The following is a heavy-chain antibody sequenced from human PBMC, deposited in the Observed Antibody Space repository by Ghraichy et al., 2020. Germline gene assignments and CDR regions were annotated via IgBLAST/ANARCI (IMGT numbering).Heavy chain of an antibody. D-gene: IGHD4-23*01. CDR1: GFTFGSYS. CDR2: ISSSSRSI. V-gene: IGHV3-48*02. J-gene: IGHJ6*02. CDR3: ARASTVVRFYFNDGMDV. Sequence: GESLNISCVGSGFTFGSYSMNWVRQSPGKGLEWISYISSSSRSIFYADSVKGRFTISRDNAQNSLSLQMNSLRDEDTAIYYCARASTVVRFYFNDGMDVWGQGTTVTVSS.